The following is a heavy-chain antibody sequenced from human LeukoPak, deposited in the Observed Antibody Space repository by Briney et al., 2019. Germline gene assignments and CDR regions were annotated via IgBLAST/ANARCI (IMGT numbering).Heavy chain of an antibody. CDR3: AREEGYSYGYDY. D-gene: IGHD5-18*01. CDR2: ISSSGSTI. Sequence: PWGSLRLSCAASGFTFSDYYISWIRQAPGKGLEWVSYISSSGSTIYYADSVKGRFTISRDNAKNSLYLRMNSLRAEDTAVYYCAREEGYSYGYDYWGQGTLVTVSS. V-gene: IGHV3-11*04. J-gene: IGHJ4*02. CDR1: GFTFSDYY.